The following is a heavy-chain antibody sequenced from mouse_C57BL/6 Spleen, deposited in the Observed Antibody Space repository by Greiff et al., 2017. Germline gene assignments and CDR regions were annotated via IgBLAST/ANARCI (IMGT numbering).Heavy chain of an antibody. Sequence: VQLQQSGAELVRPGASVKLSCTASGFNIKDYYMHWVKQRPEQGLEWIGRIDPEDGDTEYAPKFQGKATMTADTSSNTAYLQLSSLTSEDTAVYYCTTGVITTVVAPGDWGQGTTLTVSS. V-gene: IGHV14-1*01. CDR2: IDPEDGDT. CDR1: GFNIKDYY. J-gene: IGHJ2*01. D-gene: IGHD1-1*01. CDR3: TTGVITTVVAPGD.